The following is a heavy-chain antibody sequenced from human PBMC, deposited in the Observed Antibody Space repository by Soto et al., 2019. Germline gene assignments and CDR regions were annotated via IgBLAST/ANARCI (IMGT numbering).Heavy chain of an antibody. CDR1: GFTFIDAW. Sequence: EVQLVESGGGLVKPGGSLRLSCVGSGFTFIDAWMSWVRQAPGKGLEWVGRLKSETDGGTADYAAPVEGRFNISRDDSKNMLYLQMNSLKSEDTAVYYCMTAPGLNVLFWGQGALVTVSS. CDR2: LKSETDGGTA. CDR3: MTAPGLNVLF. J-gene: IGHJ4*02. D-gene: IGHD3-16*01. V-gene: IGHV3-15*01.